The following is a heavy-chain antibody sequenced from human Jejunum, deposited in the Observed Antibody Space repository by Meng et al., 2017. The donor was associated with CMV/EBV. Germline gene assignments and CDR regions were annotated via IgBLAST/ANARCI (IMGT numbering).Heavy chain of an antibody. CDR2: MYYSGST. V-gene: IGHV4-39*07. Sequence: SGDSLRSSTYYWGWIRQPPGKGLEWIGTMYYSGSTNSNPSLKSRVTISVDTSRNHLSLKLSSVTAADAAVYYCARDHGNSAWFYYWGQGTLVTVSS. D-gene: IGHD6-19*01. CDR1: GDSLRSSTYY. J-gene: IGHJ4*02. CDR3: ARDHGNSAWFYY.